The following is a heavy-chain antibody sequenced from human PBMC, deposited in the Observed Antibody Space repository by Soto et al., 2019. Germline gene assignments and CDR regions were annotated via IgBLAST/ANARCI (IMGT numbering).Heavy chain of an antibody. D-gene: IGHD2-2*01. Sequence: SGKVSFKASGYTFTSYDIFWVRQSPGQGLEWMGWIKPDSGDTHYAQNFQGRVTMTRDTSINTAYMELNNLVSDDTAVYYCARRSSTYLNEIIYDPWGQGTLVTVSS. J-gene: IGHJ5*02. V-gene: IGHV1-2*02. CDR3: ARRSSTYLNEIIYDP. CDR2: IKPDSGDT. CDR1: GYTFTSYD.